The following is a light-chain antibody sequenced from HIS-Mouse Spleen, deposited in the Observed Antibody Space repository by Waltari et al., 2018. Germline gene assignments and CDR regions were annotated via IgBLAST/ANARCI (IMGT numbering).Light chain of an antibody. Sequence: QSALTQPASVSGSPGQSITISCTGTSSAVGSYNLVPWYQQPPGKAPKLMIYEGSKRPSGVSNRFSGSKSGNTASLTISGLQAEDEADYYCCSYAGSSTFVVVFGGGTKLTVL. CDR3: CSYAGSSTFVVV. CDR2: EGS. CDR1: SSAVGSYNL. J-gene: IGLJ2*01. V-gene: IGLV2-23*03.